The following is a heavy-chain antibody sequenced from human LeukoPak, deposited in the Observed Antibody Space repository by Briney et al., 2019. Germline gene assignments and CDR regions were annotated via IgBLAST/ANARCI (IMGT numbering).Heavy chain of an antibody. Sequence: GGSLRLSCAASGFTFSTYAMTWVRQAPGKGLEWVSAISGSTGHTCYADFVKGRFTISRDNSMNTLTLHMNSLRAEDSAVYYCAKGNWNYYFDYWGQGTLVTVSS. J-gene: IGHJ4*02. CDR2: ISGSTGHT. V-gene: IGHV3-23*01. CDR1: GFTFSTYA. CDR3: AKGNWNYYFDY. D-gene: IGHD1-7*01.